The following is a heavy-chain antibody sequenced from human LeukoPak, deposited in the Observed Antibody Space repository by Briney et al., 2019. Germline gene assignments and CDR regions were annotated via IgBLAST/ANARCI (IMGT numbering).Heavy chain of an antibody. Sequence: PGGSLRLSCAASGFTFSNAWMSWVRQVPGKGLEWVGRIKSRSDGGTTDYPAPVKGRFTLSRDDSEDTLYLQMNSLKTEDTAVYYRTTLTGYSFRYWGQGTLVTVSS. CDR2: IKSRSDGGTT. V-gene: IGHV3-15*01. CDR3: TTLTGYSFRY. J-gene: IGHJ4*02. CDR1: GFTFSNAW. D-gene: IGHD3-9*01.